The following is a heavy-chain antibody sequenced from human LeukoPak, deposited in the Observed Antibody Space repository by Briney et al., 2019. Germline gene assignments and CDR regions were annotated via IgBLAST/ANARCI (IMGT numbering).Heavy chain of an antibody. Sequence: GGSLRLSCAASGFTFSSYAMYWVRQAPGKELEWVAVISYDGSDKFYADSVKGRFTISRDSSKNTLYLQMNSLRPEDTAVYYCARARPSMWIDYWGQGTLVTVSS. D-gene: IGHD5-12*01. CDR3: ARARPSMWIDY. V-gene: IGHV3-30*04. J-gene: IGHJ4*02. CDR2: ISYDGSDK. CDR1: GFTFSSYA.